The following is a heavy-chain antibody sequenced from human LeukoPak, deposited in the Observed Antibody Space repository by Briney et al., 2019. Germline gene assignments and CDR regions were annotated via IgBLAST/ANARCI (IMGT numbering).Heavy chain of an antibody. V-gene: IGHV1-8*01. CDR2: MNPNSGNT. Sequence: ASVKVSCKAPGYTFTSYDINWVRQATGQGLEWMGWMNPNSGNTGYAQRFQGRVTMTRNTSINTAYMELSSLRSEDTAMYYCARASGYSYGYDSWGQGTLVTVSS. CDR1: GYTFTSYD. D-gene: IGHD5-18*01. J-gene: IGHJ4*02. CDR3: ARASGYSYGYDS.